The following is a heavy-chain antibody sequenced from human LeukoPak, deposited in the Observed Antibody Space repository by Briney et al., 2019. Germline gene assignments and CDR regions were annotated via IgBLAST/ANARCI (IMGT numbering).Heavy chain of an antibody. D-gene: IGHD2-21*01. CDR2: ISGSGGST. J-gene: IGHJ4*02. CDR1: GFTFSAYA. CDR3: AKGGLAERFDS. V-gene: IGHV3-23*01. Sequence: GSLRLSCAASGFTFSAYAMSWVRQAPGKGLEWVSAISGSGGSTYYADSVKGRFTISRDNSKYTLDLQMNSLRAEDTAVYYCAKGGLAERFDSWGQGTLVTVSS.